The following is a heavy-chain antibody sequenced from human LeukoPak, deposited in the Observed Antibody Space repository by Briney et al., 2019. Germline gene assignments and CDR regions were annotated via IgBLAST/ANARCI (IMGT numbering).Heavy chain of an antibody. CDR3: ARAYSSSWYFNWFDP. CDR2: IYHTGST. V-gene: IGHV4-39*07. D-gene: IGHD6-13*01. Sequence: PSETLSLTCTVSGGSIGTSHYYWGWLRQPPGKGLEWIGNIYHTGSTYYNPSLKSRVTISVDTSKNQFSLKLSSVTAADTAVYYCARAYSSSWYFNWFDPWGQGTLVTVSS. CDR1: GGSIGTSHYY. J-gene: IGHJ5*02.